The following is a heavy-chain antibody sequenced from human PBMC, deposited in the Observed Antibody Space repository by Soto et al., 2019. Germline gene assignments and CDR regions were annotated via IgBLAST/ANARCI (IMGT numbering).Heavy chain of an antibody. CDR2: IGGGGDTT. Sequence: EVQLLESGGGLVQPGGSLRLSCAASGFTFSSYAMNWVRQAPGKGLEWVSLIGGGGDTTYYADSVKGRFTVSMDFSKNTLYLKMNSLRVEDTAVYFWAKRGPLDLSYPGNYFDYWGRGTLVTVSS. CDR3: AKRGPLDLSYPGNYFDY. CDR1: GFTFSSYA. J-gene: IGHJ4*02. V-gene: IGHV3-23*01. D-gene: IGHD3-10*01.